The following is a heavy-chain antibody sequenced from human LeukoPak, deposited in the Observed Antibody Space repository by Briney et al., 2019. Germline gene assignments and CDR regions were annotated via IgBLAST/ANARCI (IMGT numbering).Heavy chain of an antibody. CDR1: GGSISSYY. CDR3: AREQLGMGVYYFDY. V-gene: IGHV4-59*01. J-gene: IGHJ4*02. CDR2: IYYSGST. Sequence: SETLSLTCTVFGGSISSYYWSWIRQPPGKGLEWIGYIYYSGSTNYNPSLKSRVTISVDTSKNQFSLKLSSVTAADTAVYYCAREQLGMGVYYFDYWGQGTLVTVSS. D-gene: IGHD6-6*01.